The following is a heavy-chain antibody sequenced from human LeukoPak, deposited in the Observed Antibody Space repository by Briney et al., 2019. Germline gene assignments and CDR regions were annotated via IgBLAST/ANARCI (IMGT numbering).Heavy chain of an antibody. CDR2: IDPSDSYT. Sequence: KPGESLRISCKGSGYSFTSYWISWVRQMPGKGLEWMGSIDPSDSYTNYSPSFQGHVTISADKSISTAYLQWSSLKASDTAMYYCARRERYSSSSGIVDPWGQGTLVTVSS. D-gene: IGHD6-13*01. V-gene: IGHV5-10-1*01. J-gene: IGHJ5*02. CDR1: GYSFTSYW. CDR3: ARRERYSSSSGIVDP.